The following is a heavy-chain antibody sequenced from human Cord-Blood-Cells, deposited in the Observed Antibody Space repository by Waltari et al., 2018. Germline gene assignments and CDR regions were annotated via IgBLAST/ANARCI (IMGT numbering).Heavy chain of an antibody. Sequence: QVQLVESGGGVVQPGRSLRLSCAASGFTFSSYGMHWVRQAPGKGLGWVAVIWYDGSNKYYADSCKGLFTISRDNSKNSLYLQRNSLRAEDTAVYYCARDHRSYAFDYWGQGTLVTVSS. CDR3: ARDHRSYAFDY. V-gene: IGHV3-33*01. J-gene: IGHJ4*02. CDR1: GFTFSSYG. CDR2: IWYDGSNK. D-gene: IGHD1-26*01.